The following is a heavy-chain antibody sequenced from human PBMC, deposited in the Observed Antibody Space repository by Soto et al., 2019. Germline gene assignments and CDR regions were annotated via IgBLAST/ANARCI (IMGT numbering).Heavy chain of an antibody. CDR2: IWYDGSNK. J-gene: IGHJ6*02. CDR3: ARGPYYYGSGSYYDYGMDV. D-gene: IGHD3-10*01. V-gene: IGHV3-33*01. CDR1: GFTFSSYG. Sequence: QVPLVESGGGVVQPGRSLRLSCAASGFTFSSYGMHWVRQAPGKGLEWVAVIWYDGSNKYYADSVKGRFTISRDNSKNTLYLQMNSLRAEDTAVYYCARGPYYYGSGSYYDYGMDVWGQGTTVTVSS.